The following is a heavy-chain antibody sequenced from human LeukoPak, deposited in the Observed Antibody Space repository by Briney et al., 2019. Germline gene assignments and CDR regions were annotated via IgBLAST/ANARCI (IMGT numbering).Heavy chain of an antibody. J-gene: IGHJ4*02. CDR3: ARAVTTTSPFDY. CDR1: GFTFSSYA. Sequence: GRSLRLSCAASGFTFSSYAMHWVRQAPGKGLERVAVISYDGSNKYYADSVKGRFTISRDNSKNTLYLQMNSLRAEDTAVYYCARAVTTTSPFDYWGQGTLVTVSS. V-gene: IGHV3-30*04. CDR2: ISYDGSNK. D-gene: IGHD5-12*01.